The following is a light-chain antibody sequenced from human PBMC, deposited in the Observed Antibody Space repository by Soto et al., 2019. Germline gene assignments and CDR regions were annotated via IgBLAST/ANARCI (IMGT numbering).Light chain of an antibody. Sequence: QSALTQPPSASGSPGQSVTISCSGTSSDIGGYTYVSWYQHHPGKAPKLMIYEVSKRPSGVPDRFSGSKSGNTASLTVSGLQAEDEADYYCSSYANSNNYAFGTGTKVTVL. CDR2: EVS. J-gene: IGLJ1*01. CDR1: SSDIGGYTY. V-gene: IGLV2-8*01. CDR3: SSYANSNNYA.